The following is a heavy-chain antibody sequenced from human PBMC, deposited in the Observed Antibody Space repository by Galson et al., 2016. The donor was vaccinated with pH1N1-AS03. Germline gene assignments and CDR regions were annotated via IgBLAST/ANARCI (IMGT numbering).Heavy chain of an antibody. CDR1: GFTFSSDG. Sequence: SLRLSCAASGFTFSSDGMHWVRQAPGKGLEWVAVISFDGTNKYYADSVKGRFSISRDNSKNTLFLQMSALGAEDTAVYYCANDFNYDFWSGYSFYWGQGALVTVSS. V-gene: IGHV3-30*18. D-gene: IGHD3/OR15-3a*01. CDR2: ISFDGTNK. CDR3: ANDFNYDFWSGYSFY. J-gene: IGHJ4*02.